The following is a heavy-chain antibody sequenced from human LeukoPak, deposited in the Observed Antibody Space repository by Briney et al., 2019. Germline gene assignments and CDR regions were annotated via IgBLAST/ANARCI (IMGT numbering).Heavy chain of an antibody. D-gene: IGHD2-2*01. CDR1: GFTFSGYS. J-gene: IGHJ3*02. Sequence: GGSLRLSCAASGFTFSGYSMNWVRQAPGKGLEWVSYISSSSSTIYYADSVKGRFTISRDNAKNSLYLQMNSLRAEDTAVYYCARGGYCSSTSCYRRAFDIWGQGTMVTVSS. CDR2: ISSSSSTI. V-gene: IGHV3-48*01. CDR3: ARGGYCSSTSCYRRAFDI.